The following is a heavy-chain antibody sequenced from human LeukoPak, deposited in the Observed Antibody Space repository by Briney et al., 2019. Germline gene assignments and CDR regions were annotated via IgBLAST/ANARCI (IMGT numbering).Heavy chain of an antibody. V-gene: IGHV3-7*01. Sequence: GGSLRLSCAASGFTFSSYWMSWVRQAPGKGLEWVANIKQDGSEKYYVDSVKGRFTISRDDAKNSLYLQMNSLRAEDTAVHYCATVGGASFAFDIWGQGTMVTVSS. CDR1: GFTFSSYW. CDR3: ATVGGASFAFDI. D-gene: IGHD2-15*01. CDR2: IKQDGSEK. J-gene: IGHJ3*02.